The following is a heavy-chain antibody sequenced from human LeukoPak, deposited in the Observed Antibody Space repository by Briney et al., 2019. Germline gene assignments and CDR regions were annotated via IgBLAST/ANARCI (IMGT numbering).Heavy chain of an antibody. Sequence: ASVKVSCKASGYTFTSYGISWVRQAPGQGLEWMGWISAYNGNTNYAQKLQDRVTMTTDTSTSTAYMELRSLRSDDTAVYYCARAEIDYYGSGSYSIRFDPWGQGTLVTVSS. J-gene: IGHJ5*02. CDR2: ISAYNGNT. CDR1: GYTFTSYG. D-gene: IGHD3-10*01. CDR3: ARAEIDYYGSGSYSIRFDP. V-gene: IGHV1-18*01.